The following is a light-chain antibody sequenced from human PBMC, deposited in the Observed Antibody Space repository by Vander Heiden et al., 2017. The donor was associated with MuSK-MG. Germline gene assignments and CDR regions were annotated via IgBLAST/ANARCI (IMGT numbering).Light chain of an antibody. Sequence: DIQMTQSPSTLSASVGDRVTITCRAGQSINKWLAWYQQKSGKAPKLLIYKASTLESGVPSRFSGSGSGTEFTLTISSLQPDDFATYYCQQDDSYRSFGQGTKVEIK. J-gene: IGKJ1*01. CDR1: QSINKW. CDR3: QQDDSYRS. CDR2: KAS. V-gene: IGKV1-5*03.